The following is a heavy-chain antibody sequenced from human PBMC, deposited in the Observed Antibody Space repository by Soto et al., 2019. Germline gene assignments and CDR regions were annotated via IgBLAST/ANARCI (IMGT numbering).Heavy chain of an antibody. J-gene: IGHJ6*02. CDR3: ARGVRFLKYYGMDV. Sequence: SETLSLTCAVYGGSFSGYYWSWIRQPPGKGLEWIGEINHSGSTNYNPSLKSRVTISVDTSKNQFSLKLSSVTAADTAVYYCARGVRFLKYYGMDVWGQGTTVTVSS. V-gene: IGHV4-34*01. CDR2: INHSGST. CDR1: GGSFSGYY. D-gene: IGHD3-3*01.